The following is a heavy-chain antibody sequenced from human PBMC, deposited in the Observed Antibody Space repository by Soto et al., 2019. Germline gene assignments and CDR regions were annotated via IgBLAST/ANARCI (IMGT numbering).Heavy chain of an antibody. CDR2: LYDLDGT. D-gene: IGHD1-1*01. CDR1: GFTVSGKKY. V-gene: IGHV3-53*01. J-gene: IGHJ3*02. Sequence: SLKISCAAFGFTVSGKKYVAWVRQAPGKGLEWVSALYDLDGTYYADSVKGRFTTSSDSSRTTVYLQMNSLRPDDTAVYSCATWHLQEHAYDIWGQGTMVTVSS. CDR3: ATWHLQEHAYDI.